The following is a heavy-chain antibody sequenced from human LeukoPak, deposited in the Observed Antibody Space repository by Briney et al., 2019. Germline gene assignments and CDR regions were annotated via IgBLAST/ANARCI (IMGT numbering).Heavy chain of an antibody. CDR3: ATGPGRVVVSTDAFDI. CDR2: FDPEDGET. V-gene: IGHV1-24*01. J-gene: IGHJ3*02. Sequence: GASVKVSCKVSGYTLTELSMHWVRQAPGKGLEWMGGFDPEDGETIYAQKFQGRVTMTEDTSTDTAYMELSSLRSEDTAVYYCATGPGRVVVSTDAFDIWGQGTMVSVSS. D-gene: IGHD3-22*01. CDR1: GYTLTELS.